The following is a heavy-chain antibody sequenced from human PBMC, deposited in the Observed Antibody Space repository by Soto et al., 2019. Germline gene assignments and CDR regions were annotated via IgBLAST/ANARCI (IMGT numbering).Heavy chain of an antibody. D-gene: IGHD5-18*01. CDR1: GGSISSGGYY. J-gene: IGHJ4*02. CDR3: ARNVDTAMVTYDY. Sequence: LSLTCTVSGGSISSGGYYWSWIRQHPGKGLEWIGYIYYSGSTYYNPSLKSRVTISVDTSKNQFSLKLSSVTAADTAVYYCARNVDTAMVTYDYWGQGTLVIAS. CDR2: IYYSGST. V-gene: IGHV4-31*03.